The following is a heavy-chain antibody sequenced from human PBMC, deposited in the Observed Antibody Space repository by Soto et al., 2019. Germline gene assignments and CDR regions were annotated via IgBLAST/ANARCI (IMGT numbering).Heavy chain of an antibody. Sequence: SETLSLTCAVYGGSFSGYIWTWIRQSPGKGLQWIGQINHSGSTYYNPSLKSRVTISLHTSSDQFSLELSSVTAADTAVYYCARPDSSSWAAPFGSWGQGTLVTVSS. CDR2: INHSGST. J-gene: IGHJ4*02. D-gene: IGHD6-13*01. V-gene: IGHV4-34*01. CDR3: ARPDSSSWAAPFGS. CDR1: GGSFSGYI.